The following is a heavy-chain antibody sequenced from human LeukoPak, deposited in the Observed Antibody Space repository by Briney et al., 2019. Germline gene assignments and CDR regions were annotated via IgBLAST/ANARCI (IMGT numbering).Heavy chain of an antibody. CDR3: ARRAGAYSHPYDY. J-gene: IGHJ4*02. Sequence: GGSLRLPCAASGFTFSNYGMNWVRQAPGKGLEWVSAISGSGGTTHYSDSVKGRFTISRDNSKNTLYLQMNSLRAEDTAVYYCARRAGAYSHPYDYWGQGTLVTVSS. CDR2: ISGSGGTT. CDR1: GFTFSNYG. D-gene: IGHD4/OR15-4a*01. V-gene: IGHV3-23*01.